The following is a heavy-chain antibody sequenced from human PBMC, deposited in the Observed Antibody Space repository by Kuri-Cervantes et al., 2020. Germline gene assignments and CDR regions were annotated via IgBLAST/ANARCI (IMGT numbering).Heavy chain of an antibody. Sequence: GGSLRLSCAASGFTFSDYYMSWIRQAPGKGLEWISYISGTGSTIFYADSVKGRFTIARDNAKKSLHLQMNSLRAEDTAVYYCAKDWFLQQLVLSYNWFDPWGQGTLVTVSS. CDR1: GFTFSDYY. CDR2: ISGTGSTI. V-gene: IGHV3-11*04. J-gene: IGHJ5*02. CDR3: AKDWFLQQLVLSYNWFDP. D-gene: IGHD6-13*01.